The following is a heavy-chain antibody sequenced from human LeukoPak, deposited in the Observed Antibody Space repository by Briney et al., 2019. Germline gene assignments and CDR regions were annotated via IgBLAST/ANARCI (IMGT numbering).Heavy chain of an antibody. Sequence: GGSLRLSCSASGFRFSSYAVLWVRQAPGKGLKHVSAITNNGGTTYYADSVKGRFTISRDNSKDTVYLQMSSLRDEDTAVYYCVTQGYYWGQGALVTVSS. CDR3: VTQGYY. CDR2: ITNNGGTT. CDR1: GFRFSSYA. V-gene: IGHV3-64D*06. J-gene: IGHJ4*02. D-gene: IGHD6-13*01.